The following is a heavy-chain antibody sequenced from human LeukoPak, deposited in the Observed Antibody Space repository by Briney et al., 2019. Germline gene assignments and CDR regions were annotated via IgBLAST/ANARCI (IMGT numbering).Heavy chain of an antibody. Sequence: ASVKVSCKASGYTFTSYGISWVRQAPGQGLEWMGWISAYNGNTNYAQKLQGRVTMTRDTSTSTVYMELSSLRSEDTAVYYCARDSSSSYFDYWGQGTLVTVSS. J-gene: IGHJ4*02. V-gene: IGHV1-18*01. D-gene: IGHD6-13*01. CDR3: ARDSSSSYFDY. CDR2: ISAYNGNT. CDR1: GYTFTSYG.